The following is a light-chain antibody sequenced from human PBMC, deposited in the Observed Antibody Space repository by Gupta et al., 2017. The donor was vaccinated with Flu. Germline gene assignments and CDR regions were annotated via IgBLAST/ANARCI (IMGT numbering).Light chain of an antibody. CDR2: DAS. CDR3: QQRSNWLT. J-gene: IGKJ4*01. CDR1: QSVSSY. V-gene: IGKV3-11*01. Sequence: EIVLTQSPATLSLSPGERATLSCRDSQSVSSYLAWYQQKPGQAPRLLIYDASNRATGIPDSFSGSGSGTDFTLTSSSREPEDFAVYYWQQRSNWLTFGGGTKVEIK.